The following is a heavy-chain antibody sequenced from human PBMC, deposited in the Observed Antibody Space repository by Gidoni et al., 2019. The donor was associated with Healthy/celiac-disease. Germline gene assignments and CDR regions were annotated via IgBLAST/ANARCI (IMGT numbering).Heavy chain of an antibody. CDR1: GFPVSSNY. CDR2: IYRGGST. V-gene: IGHV3-53*01. J-gene: IGHJ4*02. CDR3: ARDVSFDY. Sequence: EVQLVEYGGGLIQPGGSLRRSCAASGFPVSSNYMSWVRQAPGKGLEWVSVIYRGGSTYYADSVKGRFTISRDHSKNTLYLQMNSLRAEDTAVYYCARDVSFDYWGQGTLVTVSS.